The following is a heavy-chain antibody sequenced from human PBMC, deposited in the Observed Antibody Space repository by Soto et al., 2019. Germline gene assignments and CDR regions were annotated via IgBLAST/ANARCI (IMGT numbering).Heavy chain of an antibody. CDR3: ARSRAAAPPRVGMDV. V-gene: IGHV1-69*13. Sequence: SVKVSCKASGGTFSRNAISWVRQAPGQGLEGMGGIIPFFHAPNYAQKFQGRVTITADESTSIVLMEMSSLRFEDTAVYYCARSRAAAPPRVGMDVWGQGTTVTVSS. J-gene: IGHJ6*02. CDR1: GGTFSRNA. D-gene: IGHD6-13*01. CDR2: IIPFFHAP.